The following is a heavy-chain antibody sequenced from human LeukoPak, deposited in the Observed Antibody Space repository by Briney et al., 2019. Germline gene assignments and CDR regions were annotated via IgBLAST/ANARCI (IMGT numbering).Heavy chain of an antibody. CDR1: GFSFSNYW. D-gene: IGHD3-16*01. J-gene: IGHJ3*02. CDR2: IKQHGSEK. Sequence: GGSLRLSCEASGFSFSNYWMTWVRQAPGKGLEWVANIKQHGSEKDYVDSVKGRFTLSRDNAKNSVYLQMNSLRAEDTAVYYCATVMMSTHNAFDIWGQGTVVTVSS. V-gene: IGHV3-7*05. CDR3: ATVMMSTHNAFDI.